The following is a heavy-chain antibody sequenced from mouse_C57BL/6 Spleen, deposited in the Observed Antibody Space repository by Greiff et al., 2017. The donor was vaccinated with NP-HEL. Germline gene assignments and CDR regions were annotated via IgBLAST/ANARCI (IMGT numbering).Heavy chain of an antibody. CDR3: AIKVLRDYYAMDY. CDR1: GYTFTDYY. D-gene: IGHD1-1*01. V-gene: IGHV1-26*01. CDR2: INPNNGGT. Sequence: EVQLQQSGPELVKPGASVKISCKASGYTFTDYYMNWVKQSHGKSLEWIGDINPNNGGTSYNQKFKGKATLTVDKSSSTAYMELRSLTSEDSAVYYCAIKVLRDYYAMDYWGQGTSVTVSS. J-gene: IGHJ4*01.